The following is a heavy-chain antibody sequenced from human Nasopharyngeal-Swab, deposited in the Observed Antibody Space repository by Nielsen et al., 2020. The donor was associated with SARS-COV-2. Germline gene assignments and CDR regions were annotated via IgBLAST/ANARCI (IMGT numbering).Heavy chain of an antibody. V-gene: IGHV1-24*01. CDR1: GYTLTELS. Sequence: ASVKVSCKVSGYTLTELSMHWVRQAPGKGLEWMGGFDPEDGETNYAQKFQGRVTMTEDTSTDTAYMELSSLRSEDTAVYYCATDYALGGATTVDYWGQGTLVTVSS. CDR3: ATDYALGGATTVDY. CDR2: FDPEDGET. J-gene: IGHJ4*02. D-gene: IGHD1-26*01.